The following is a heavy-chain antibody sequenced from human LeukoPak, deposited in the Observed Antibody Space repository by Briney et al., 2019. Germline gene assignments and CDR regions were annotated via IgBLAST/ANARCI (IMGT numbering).Heavy chain of an antibody. J-gene: IGHJ6*02. CDR2: IRSKAYGGTT. D-gene: IGHD6-13*01. CDR3: TRGAGYSSSWYAYYYYGLDV. V-gene: IGHV3-49*03. Sequence: GGSLRLSCTASGFTLGDYAMSWFRQAPGKGLEWVGFIRSKAYGGTTEYAASVKGRSTISRDDSKSIAYLQMNSLKTEDTAVYYCTRGAGYSSSWYAYYYYGLDVWGQGTTVTVSS. CDR1: GFTLGDYA.